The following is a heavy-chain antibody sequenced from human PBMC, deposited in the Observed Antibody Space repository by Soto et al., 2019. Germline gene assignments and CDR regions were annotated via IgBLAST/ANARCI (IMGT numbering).Heavy chain of an antibody. D-gene: IGHD3-22*01. Sequence: PXESLKISVKGSGYSFTSYWIDWVRQMPGKGLEWMGIIYPGDSDTRYSPSFQGQVTISADKSISTAYLQWSSLKASDTAMYYCARRYYYDSSGYPSWFDPWGQGTLVTVSS. CDR1: GYSFTSYW. CDR2: IYPGDSDT. V-gene: IGHV5-51*01. CDR3: ARRYYYDSSGYPSWFDP. J-gene: IGHJ5*02.